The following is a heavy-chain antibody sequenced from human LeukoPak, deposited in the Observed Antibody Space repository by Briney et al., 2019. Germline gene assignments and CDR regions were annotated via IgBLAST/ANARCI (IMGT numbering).Heavy chain of an antibody. J-gene: IGHJ5*02. D-gene: IGHD3-10*01. CDR2: IYYSGST. V-gene: IGHV4-31*03. CDR1: GGSISSGVYY. Sequence: SETLSLTCTVSGGSISSGVYYWSWIRQHPGKGLEWIGYIYYSGSTYYNPSLKSRVTISVDTSKNQFSLKLSSVTAADTAVYYCARVDLVRGVIINWFDPWGQGTLVTVSS. CDR3: ARVDLVRGVIINWFDP.